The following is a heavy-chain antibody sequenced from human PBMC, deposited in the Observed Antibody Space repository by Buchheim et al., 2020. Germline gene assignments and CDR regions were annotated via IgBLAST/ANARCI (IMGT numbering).Heavy chain of an antibody. CDR2: ISSSSSYI. V-gene: IGHV3-21*01. CDR3: AREGAPSAYYDFWSGYHYGMDV. CDR1: GFTFSSYS. Sequence: EVQLVESGGGLVKPGGSLRLSCAAFGFTFSSYSMNWVRQAPGKGLEWVSSISSSSSYIYYADSVKGRFTISRDNAKNSLYLQMNSLRAEDTAVYYCAREGAPSAYYDFWSGYHYGMDVWGQVTT. D-gene: IGHD3-3*01. J-gene: IGHJ6*02.